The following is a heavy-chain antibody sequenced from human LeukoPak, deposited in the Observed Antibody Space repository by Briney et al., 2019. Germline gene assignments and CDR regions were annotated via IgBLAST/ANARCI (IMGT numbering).Heavy chain of an antibody. CDR2: INAGNGNT. CDR3: ARGFAYDTAVDY. D-gene: IGHD3-9*01. CDR1: GYTFSSYA. J-gene: IGHJ4*02. Sequence: GASVKVSCKASGYTFSSYAMRWVRQAPGRGLEWMGWINAGNGNTKYSQKFQGRVTITRDTSVSTAYMELSSLRSEDTAVYYCARGFAYDTAVDYWGQGTLVTVSS. V-gene: IGHV1-3*01.